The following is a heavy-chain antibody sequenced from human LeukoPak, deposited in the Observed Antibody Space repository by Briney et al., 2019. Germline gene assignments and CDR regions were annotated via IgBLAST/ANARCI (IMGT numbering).Heavy chain of an antibody. CDR1: GFTFSSYS. V-gene: IGHV3-21*01. CDR2: ISSSSSYI. D-gene: IGHD3-9*01. CDR3: ARGLRYFDWLFDY. J-gene: IGHJ4*02. Sequence: PGGSLRLSCAASGFTFSSYSMNWVRQAPGKGLEWVSSISSSSSYIYYADSVKGRFTISRDNAKNSLYLQMYSLRAEDTAVYYCARGLRYFDWLFDYWGQGTLVTVSS.